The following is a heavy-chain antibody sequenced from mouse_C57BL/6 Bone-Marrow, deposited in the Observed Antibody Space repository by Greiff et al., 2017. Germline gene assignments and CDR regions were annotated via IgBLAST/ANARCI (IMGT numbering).Heavy chain of an antibody. Sequence: VQLQQPGAELVKPGASVKLSCKASGYTFTNYWMHWVKQRPGQGLEWIGMMHPNGGSPDYNEKFKSEATLSVDKSSRTAYMELSSLTSEDSAVYYRARSYDYDDYTMDYRGQRTSVPVPS. CDR3: ARSYDYDDYTMDY. V-gene: IGHV1-64*01. CDR1: GYTFTNYW. D-gene: IGHD2-4*01. CDR2: MHPNGGSP. J-gene: IGHJ4*01.